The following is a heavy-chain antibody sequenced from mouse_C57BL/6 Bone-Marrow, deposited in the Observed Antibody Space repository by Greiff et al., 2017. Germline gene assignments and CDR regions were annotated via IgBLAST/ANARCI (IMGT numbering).Heavy chain of an antibody. J-gene: IGHJ3*01. CDR2: ISSGGSYT. Sequence: EVQVVESGGDLVKPGGSLKLSCAASGFTFSSYGMSWVRQTPDKRLEWVATISSGGSYTYYPDSVKGRFTISRDNAKNTLYLQMSSLKSEDTAMYYCARHGGYDYDQAWFAYWGQGTLVTVSA. CDR3: ARHGGYDYDQAWFAY. V-gene: IGHV5-6*01. D-gene: IGHD2-4*01. CDR1: GFTFSSYG.